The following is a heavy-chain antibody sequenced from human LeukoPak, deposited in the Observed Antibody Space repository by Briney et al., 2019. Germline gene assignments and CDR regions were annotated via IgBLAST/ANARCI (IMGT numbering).Heavy chain of an antibody. CDR3: ARDRLPDIVVVPAAVNWFDP. D-gene: IGHD2-2*01. V-gene: IGHV1-2*02. J-gene: IGHJ5*02. CDR1: GYTFNGYY. CDR2: ISPNSGGT. Sequence: ASVKVSCKASGYTFNGYYMHWVRQAPGQGLEWMVWISPNSGGTNYAQKFQVRVTMTRDTSISTAYMELSRLRSDDTAVYYCARDRLPDIVVVPAAVNWFDPWGQGTLVTVSS.